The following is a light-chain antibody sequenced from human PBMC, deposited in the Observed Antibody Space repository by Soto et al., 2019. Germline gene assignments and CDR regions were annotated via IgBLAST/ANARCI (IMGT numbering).Light chain of an antibody. CDR3: QQYGSSGT. J-gene: IGKJ1*01. CDR2: GAS. CDR1: QSVSNNY. Sequence: EIVLTQSPGTLSLSPGERATLSCRASQSVSNNYLAWYQQKPGQAPRLLTYGASNRATGIPDRFSGGGSGTDFTLTISRLEPEDFAVYYCQQYGSSGTFGQGTKVDIK. V-gene: IGKV3-20*01.